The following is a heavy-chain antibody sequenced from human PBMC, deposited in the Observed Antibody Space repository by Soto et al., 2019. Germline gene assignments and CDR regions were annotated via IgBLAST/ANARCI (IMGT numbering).Heavy chain of an antibody. D-gene: IGHD3-10*01. CDR1: GGSFSGYY. J-gene: IGHJ4*02. CDR2: INHSGST. CDR3: ARVAQGTMVRGAMPAFDY. Sequence: SETLSLTCAVYGGSFSGYYWSWIRQPPGKGLEWIGEINHSGSTNYNPSLKSRVTISVDTSKNQFSLKLSSVTAADTAVYYCARVAQGTMVRGAMPAFDYWGQGTLVTVSS. V-gene: IGHV4-34*01.